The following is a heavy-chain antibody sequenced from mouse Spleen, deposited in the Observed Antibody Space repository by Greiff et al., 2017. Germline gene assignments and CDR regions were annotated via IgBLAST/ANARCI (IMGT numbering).Heavy chain of an antibody. Sequence: VKLMESGPGLVQPSQSLSITCTVSGFSLTSYGVHWVRQSPGKGLEWLGVIWSGGSTDYNAAFISRLSISKDNSKSQVFFKMNSLQADDTAIYYCARGSFYAMDYWGQGTSVTVSS. CDR1: GFSLTSYG. CDR3: ARGSFYAMDY. CDR2: IWSGGST. V-gene: IGHV2-2*01. D-gene: IGHD1-1*01. J-gene: IGHJ4*01.